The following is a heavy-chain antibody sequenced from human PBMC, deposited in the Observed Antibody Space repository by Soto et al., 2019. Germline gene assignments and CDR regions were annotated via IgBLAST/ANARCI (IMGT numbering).Heavy chain of an antibody. J-gene: IGHJ4*02. Sequence: QVHLMQSGAEVKSPGASVRVSCKASGYTFRRYGVSCVRQAPGQGLEFMGWISVYNGHTNYAHKFQGRVTTTTDTSTSTAYMELRSLRSADTAVYFCARCAFGDDVPPLDHWCQVTLVTVSA. CDR1: GYTFRRYG. CDR2: ISVYNGHT. CDR3: ARCAFGDDVPPLDH. V-gene: IGHV1-18*01. D-gene: IGHD2-21*02.